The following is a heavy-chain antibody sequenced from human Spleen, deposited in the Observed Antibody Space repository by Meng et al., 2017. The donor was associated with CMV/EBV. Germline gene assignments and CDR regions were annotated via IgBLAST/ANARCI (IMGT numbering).Heavy chain of an antibody. V-gene: IGHV3-21*01. CDR1: GFTFSSYS. CDR2: ISSNSRDI. J-gene: IGHJ4*02. D-gene: IGHD2-15*01. CDR3: ASVHCSRGSCHFDY. Sequence: GESLKISCAASGFTFSSYSMNWVRQAPGKGLGWVSSISSNSRDIFYADSVKGRFTISRDNAKNSLYLQMSSLRAEDMAVFYCASVHCSRGSCHFDYWGQGTLVTVSS.